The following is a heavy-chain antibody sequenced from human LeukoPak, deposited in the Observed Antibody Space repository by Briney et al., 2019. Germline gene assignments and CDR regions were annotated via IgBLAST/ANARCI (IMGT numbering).Heavy chain of an antibody. CDR2: IFISEST. D-gene: IGHD3-22*01. J-gene: IGHJ4*02. CDR1: GGSITSYY. CDR3: ARHAYFYDSPFDY. Sequence: SETLSLTCTVSGGSITSYYWSWVRQPAGKGLEWIGRIFISESTNYNPSLKSRVTISVDTSKNQFSLKLSSVTAADTAVYYCARHAYFYDSPFDYWGQGTLVTVSS. V-gene: IGHV4-4*07.